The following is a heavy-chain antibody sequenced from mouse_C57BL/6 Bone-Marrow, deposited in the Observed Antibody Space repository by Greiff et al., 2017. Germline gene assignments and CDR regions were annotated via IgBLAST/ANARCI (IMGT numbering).Heavy chain of an antibody. J-gene: IGHJ3*01. CDR1: GFTFSDYG. CDR2: ISSGSSTI. V-gene: IGHV5-17*01. CDR3: ARAYYGSSYWFAY. Sequence: EVKLMESGGGLVKPGGSLQLSCAASGFTFSDYGMHWVRQAPEKGLEWVAYISSGSSTIYYADTVKGRFTISRDNAKNTLFLQMTSLRSEDTAMYYCARAYYGSSYWFAYWGQGTLVTVSA. D-gene: IGHD1-1*01.